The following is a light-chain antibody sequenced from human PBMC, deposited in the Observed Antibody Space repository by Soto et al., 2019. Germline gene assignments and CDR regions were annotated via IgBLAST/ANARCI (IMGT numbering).Light chain of an antibody. CDR3: LQYNSWT. Sequence: DIQMTQSPSTLSASVGDRVTITCRASQSVSTWLAWYQQKPGKAPKLLIYKASSLESGVPSRFSGSGSGTEFTLTISSLQPDDFATYYCLQYNSWTFGQGTKVDIK. J-gene: IGKJ1*01. CDR2: KAS. V-gene: IGKV1-5*03. CDR1: QSVSTW.